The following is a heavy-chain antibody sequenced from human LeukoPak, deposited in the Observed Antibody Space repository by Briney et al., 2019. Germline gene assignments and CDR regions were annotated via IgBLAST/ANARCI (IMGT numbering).Heavy chain of an antibody. CDR3: ARGLRPAAGLDY. CDR2: INEDGSER. CDR1: GFTFSRYW. V-gene: IGHV3-7*04. J-gene: IGHJ4*02. Sequence: GGSVRLSCAVSGFTFSRYWMNWVRQAPGKGLEWLANINEDGSERHYVDSVEGRFTVSRDNGENSVFLQMNSLKVEDAAVYYCARGLRPAAGLDYWGQGTLVIASS. D-gene: IGHD6-13*01.